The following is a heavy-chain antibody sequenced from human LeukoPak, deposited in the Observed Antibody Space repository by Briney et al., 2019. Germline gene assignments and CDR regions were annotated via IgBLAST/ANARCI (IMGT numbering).Heavy chain of an antibody. D-gene: IGHD3-22*01. CDR3: ARYSIPGDYYDSSGYYGFGENWFDP. CDR2: IYPGDSDT. Sequence: GESLKISCKGSEYSFTSYWISWVRQMPGKGLEWMGIIYPGDSDTRYSPSFQGQVTISADKSISTAYLQWSSLKASDTAMYYCARYSIPGDYYDSSGYYGFGENWFDPWGQGTLVTVSS. V-gene: IGHV5-51*01. J-gene: IGHJ5*02. CDR1: EYSFTSYW.